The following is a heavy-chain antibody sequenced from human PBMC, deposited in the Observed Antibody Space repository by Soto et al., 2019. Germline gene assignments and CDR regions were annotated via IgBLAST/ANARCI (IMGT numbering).Heavy chain of an antibody. D-gene: IGHD3-10*01. Sequence: SSETLSLTCTVSGGSISSYYWSWIRQPPGKGLEWIGYIYYSGSTNYNPSLKSRVTISVDTSKNQFSLKLSSVTAADTAVYYCARSGSLWFGETIDYWGQGTLVTVSS. CDR3: ARSGSLWFGETIDY. CDR1: GGSISSYY. CDR2: IYYSGST. V-gene: IGHV4-59*01. J-gene: IGHJ4*02.